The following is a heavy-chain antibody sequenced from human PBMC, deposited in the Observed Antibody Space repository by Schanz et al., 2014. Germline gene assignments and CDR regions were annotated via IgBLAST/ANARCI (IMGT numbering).Heavy chain of an antibody. V-gene: IGHV3-23*01. D-gene: IGHD5-12*01. J-gene: IGHJ4*02. CDR2: MNESHSTI. Sequence: EVHLLESGGGLVEPGGSLRLSCAASGFSFSSYAMGWVRQARGKGLEWVSAMNESHSTIYYADSVRGRFTISRDNAENTLFLQMNSLRAEDTAVYYCARKVVATIGGYYDNWGQGTLVIDSS. CDR1: GFSFSSYA. CDR3: ARKVVATIGGYYDN.